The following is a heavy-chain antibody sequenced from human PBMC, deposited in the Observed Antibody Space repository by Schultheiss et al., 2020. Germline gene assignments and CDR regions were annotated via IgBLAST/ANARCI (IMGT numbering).Heavy chain of an antibody. J-gene: IGHJ4*02. Sequence: GGSLRLSCAASGFTFSSYWMSWVRQAPGNGLEWVANIKQDGSEKYYVDSVKGRFTISRDNAKNSLYLQMNSLRAEDTAVYYCAREPRRLRYCSGGSCYLEGGSIHWGQGTLVTVSS. CDR2: IKQDGSEK. D-gene: IGHD2-15*01. V-gene: IGHV3-7*01. CDR1: GFTFSSYW. CDR3: AREPRRLRYCSGGSCYLEGGSIH.